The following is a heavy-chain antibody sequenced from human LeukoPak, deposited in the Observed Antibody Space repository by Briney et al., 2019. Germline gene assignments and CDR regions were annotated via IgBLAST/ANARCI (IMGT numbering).Heavy chain of an antibody. CDR3: ARGGYHGADLDY. V-gene: IGHV4-34*01. Sequence: SETLSLTCAVYGGSFSGYYWSWIRQPPGKGLEWIGEINHSGSTNYNPSLKSRVTISVDTSKNQFSLKLSSVTAADTAVYYCARGGYHGADLDYWGQGTLVTVSS. D-gene: IGHD4-17*01. J-gene: IGHJ4*02. CDR2: INHSGST. CDR1: GGSFSGYY.